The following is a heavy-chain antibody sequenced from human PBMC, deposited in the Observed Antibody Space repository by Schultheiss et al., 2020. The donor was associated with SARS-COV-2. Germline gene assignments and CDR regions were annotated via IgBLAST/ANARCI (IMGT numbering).Heavy chain of an antibody. Sequence: ASVKVSCKASGYTFTGYYMHWVRQAPGQGLEWMGWINPNSGGTNYAQKFQGRVTMTRDTSISTAYMELSRLRSDDTAVYYCARDGRAYCGGGTCNVYWGQGTLVTVSS. J-gene: IGHJ4*02. CDR1: GYTFTGYY. D-gene: IGHD2-21*01. CDR2: INPNSGGT. V-gene: IGHV1-2*02. CDR3: ARDGRAYCGGGTCNVY.